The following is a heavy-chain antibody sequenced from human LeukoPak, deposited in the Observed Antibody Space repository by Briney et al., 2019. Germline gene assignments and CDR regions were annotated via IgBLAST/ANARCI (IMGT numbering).Heavy chain of an antibody. CDR3: ARDNYDYVWGSYRYTTGPYYFDY. CDR1: GGTFSSYA. D-gene: IGHD3-16*02. CDR2: IIPILGIA. V-gene: IGHV1-69*04. J-gene: IGHJ4*02. Sequence: SVKVSCKASGGTFSSYAISWVRQAPGQGLEWMGRIIPILGIANYARKFQGRVTITADKSTSTAYMELSSLRSEDTAVYYCARDNYDYVWGSYRYTTGPYYFDYWGQGTLVTVSS.